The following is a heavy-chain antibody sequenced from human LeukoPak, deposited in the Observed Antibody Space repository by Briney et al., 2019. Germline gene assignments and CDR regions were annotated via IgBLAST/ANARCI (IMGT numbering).Heavy chain of an antibody. D-gene: IGHD6-13*01. Sequence: SETLSLTCAVSGASITYYWSWVRQPPGKGLEWVATIHHSGGTYHNPSLKGRVTISVDTSKNQFSLTLTSVTAADTAVYYCARQQSSSFLRRGYIESWGQGTLVTVSS. CDR2: IHHSGGT. V-gene: IGHV4-39*01. J-gene: IGHJ4*02. CDR3: ARQQSSSFLRRGYIES. CDR1: GASITYY.